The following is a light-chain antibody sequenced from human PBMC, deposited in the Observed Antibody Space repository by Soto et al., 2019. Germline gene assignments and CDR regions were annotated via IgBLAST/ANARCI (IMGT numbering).Light chain of an antibody. Sequence: QSALTQPASVSGSPGQSITISCTGTSSDVGGSNYVSWYQQHPGKAPKLIIYEVTNRPSGISNRFSGSRSGDRASLTISGLQAEDEADYYCSSYTTRSTVVFGGGTKLTVL. J-gene: IGLJ2*01. CDR1: SSDVGGSNY. V-gene: IGLV2-14*01. CDR2: EVT. CDR3: SSYTTRSTVV.